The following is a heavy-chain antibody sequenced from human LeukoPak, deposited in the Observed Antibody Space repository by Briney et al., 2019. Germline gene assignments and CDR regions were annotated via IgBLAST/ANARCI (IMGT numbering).Heavy chain of an antibody. J-gene: IGHJ5*02. D-gene: IGHD4-17*01. CDR1: GDSISGTNW. V-gene: IGHV4-4*02. CDR3: SRLYGDYGWFDP. CDR2: MYHTGSS. Sequence: SETLSLTCAVSGDSISGTNWWSWVRQSPGKGLEWMGEMYHTGSSNYNPSLKSRVTISVDKSKNQFPLRLSSVTAADTAVYYCSRLYGDYGWFDPWGQGTLVTVSS.